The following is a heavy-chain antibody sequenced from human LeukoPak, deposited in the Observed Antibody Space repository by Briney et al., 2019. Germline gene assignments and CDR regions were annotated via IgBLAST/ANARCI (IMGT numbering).Heavy chain of an antibody. V-gene: IGHV3-30*18. CDR2: ISYDGSNK. D-gene: IGHD6-19*01. J-gene: IGHJ4*02. Sequence: GGSLRLSCVASGFTFSNYWMSWVRQAPGKGLEWVALISYDGSNKYYADSVKGRFTISRDNSKNTLYLQMNSLRAEDTAVYYCAKDQGAGSSAHLDYWGQGTLVTVSS. CDR3: AKDQGAGSSAHLDY. CDR1: GFTFSNYW.